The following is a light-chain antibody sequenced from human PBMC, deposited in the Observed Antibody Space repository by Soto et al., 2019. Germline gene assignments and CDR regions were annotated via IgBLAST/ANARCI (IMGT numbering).Light chain of an antibody. CDR3: QQYNDWPPAIT. V-gene: IGKV3-15*01. CDR1: QSVSSN. J-gene: IGKJ5*01. Sequence: EIVMTQSPATLSVSPGESTTLSCRASQSVSSNLAWYQHKLGQAPRLLIYGASTRAFGIPGRFSGSGSGTEFTLTISSLQSEDFAVYYGQQYNDWPPAITFGQGTRLEIK. CDR2: GAS.